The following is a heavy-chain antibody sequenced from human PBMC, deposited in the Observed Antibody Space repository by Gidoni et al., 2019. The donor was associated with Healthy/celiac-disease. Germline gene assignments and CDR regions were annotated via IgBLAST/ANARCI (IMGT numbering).Heavy chain of an antibody. CDR3: ASGPRWNKWFDP. Sequence: QVQLQQWGAGLLKPSETLSLTCAVYGGSFSGYYWSWIRQPPGKGLEWIGEINHSGSTNYNPSLKSRVTIAVDTSKNQFSLKLSSVTAAETAVYYCASGPRWNKWFDPWGQGTLVTVSS. J-gene: IGHJ5*02. CDR2: INHSGST. CDR1: GGSFSGYY. V-gene: IGHV4-34*01. D-gene: IGHD4-17*01.